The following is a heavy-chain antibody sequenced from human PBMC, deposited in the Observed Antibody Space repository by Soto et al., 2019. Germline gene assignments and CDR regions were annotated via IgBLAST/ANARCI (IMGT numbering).Heavy chain of an antibody. CDR2: VYPSGHT. Sequence: SETLSLTCAVSGDSISSYSRNWIRQTAGRGLEWTGRVYPSGHTQYRSSFETRVTVSVDMSTNQFFLELRSVTAADTAVYYCARESGENWSYEAYWGQGTQVTVSS. CDR1: GDSISSYS. CDR3: ARESGENWSYEAY. V-gene: IGHV4-4*07. D-gene: IGHD1-7*01. J-gene: IGHJ4*02.